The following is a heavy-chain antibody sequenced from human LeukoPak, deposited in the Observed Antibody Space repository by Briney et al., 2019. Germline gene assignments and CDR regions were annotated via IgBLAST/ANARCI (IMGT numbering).Heavy chain of an antibody. D-gene: IGHD2-2*01. CDR1: GGTFSKYT. V-gene: IGHV1-69*13. Sequence: SVKVSCKASGGTFSKYTISWVRQRPGQGLEWMGGITPLFGTANYAQKFQGRVTITADESTSPAYMELSSLRSEDTAVYYCARPYCSSTSCYETYYYGMDVWGQGTTVTVSS. CDR2: ITPLFGTA. J-gene: IGHJ6*02. CDR3: ARPYCSSTSCYETYYYGMDV.